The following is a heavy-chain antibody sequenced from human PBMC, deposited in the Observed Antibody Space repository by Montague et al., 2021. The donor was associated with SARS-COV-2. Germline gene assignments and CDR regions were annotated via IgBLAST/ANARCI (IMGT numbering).Heavy chain of an antibody. CDR2: ISYDGSNK. Sequence: SLRLSCAPSGFPFSSYAMHWVRQAPGKGLEWVAVISYDGSNKYYADSVKGRFTISRDNSKNTLYLQMNSLRAEDTAVYYCARDFSFWVRGVYYYYGMDVWGQGTTVTVSS. CDR3: ARDFSFWVRGVYYYYGMDV. D-gene: IGHD3-10*01. CDR1: GFPFSSYA. J-gene: IGHJ6*02. V-gene: IGHV3-30*04.